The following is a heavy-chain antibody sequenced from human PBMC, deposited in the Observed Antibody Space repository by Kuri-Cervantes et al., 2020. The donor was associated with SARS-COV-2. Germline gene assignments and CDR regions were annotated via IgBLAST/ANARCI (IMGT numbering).Heavy chain of an antibody. CDR2: IWYDGSNK. CDR1: GFTFSSYG. D-gene: IGHD6-6*01. Sequence: GGSLRLSCAASGFTFSSYGMHWVRQAPGKGLEWVAVIWYDGSNKYYAGSVKGRFTISRDNSKNTLYLQMNSLRAEDTAVYYCARGPYSSSTFDYWGQGTLVTVSS. CDR3: ARGPYSSSTFDY. J-gene: IGHJ4*02. V-gene: IGHV3-33*01.